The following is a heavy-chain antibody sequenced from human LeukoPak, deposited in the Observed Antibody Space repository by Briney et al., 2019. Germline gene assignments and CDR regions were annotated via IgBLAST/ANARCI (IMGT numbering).Heavy chain of an antibody. V-gene: IGHV3-74*01. J-gene: IGHJ4*02. Sequence: GESLRLSCAASGFTFSRYWMHWVRQAPGKGLVWVSRTNCDGSLPSYADSVKGRFTISRDNAKNTLYLQMNCLGVEDTAIYYCARAIGYSGYDSNFDYWGQGTLVTVSS. CDR3: ARAIGYSGYDSNFDY. CDR2: TNCDGSLP. CDR1: GFTFSRYW. D-gene: IGHD5-12*01.